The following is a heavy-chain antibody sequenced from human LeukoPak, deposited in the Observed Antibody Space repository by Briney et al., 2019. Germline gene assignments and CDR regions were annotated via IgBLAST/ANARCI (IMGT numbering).Heavy chain of an antibody. D-gene: IGHD4-17*01. Sequence: GGSLRLSCAVSGFTFSSYGMHWVRQAPGKGLEWVAYISYDGSNKYYADSVRGRFTISRDNSKNTLYLQMNSLRAEDTAVYYCEKDQSLQSYGDYGKYYYYGMDVWGKGTTVTVSS. J-gene: IGHJ6*04. CDR3: EKDQSLQSYGDYGKYYYYGMDV. CDR2: ISYDGSNK. CDR1: GFTFSSYG. V-gene: IGHV3-30*18.